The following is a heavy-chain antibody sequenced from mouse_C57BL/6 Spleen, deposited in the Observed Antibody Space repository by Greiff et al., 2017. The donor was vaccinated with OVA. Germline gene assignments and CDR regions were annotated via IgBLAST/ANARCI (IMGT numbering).Heavy chain of an antibody. J-gene: IGHJ4*01. CDR1: GFSLTSYG. V-gene: IGHV2-6*01. Sequence: QVQLQQSGPGLVAPSQSLSITCTVSGFSLTSYGVAWVRQSPGKGLEWLGVIWGVGSTNYNSALKSRLSISKDNSKSQVFLKMNSLQTDDTAMYYCARSNWDYAMDYWGQGTSVTVSS. CDR2: IWGVGST. CDR3: ARSNWDYAMDY. D-gene: IGHD4-1*01.